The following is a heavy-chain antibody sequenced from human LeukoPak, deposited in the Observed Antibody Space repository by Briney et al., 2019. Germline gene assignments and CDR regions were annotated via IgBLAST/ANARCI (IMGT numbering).Heavy chain of an antibody. V-gene: IGHV3-48*01. D-gene: IGHD3-22*01. Sequence: GGSLRLSCAASGFTFSSHSLNWVRQAPGKGLEWVSYISSSSSTIYYADSVKGRFTISRDNAKNSLYLQMNSLRAEDTAVYYCARGAYYYEDWGQGTLVTVSS. CDR2: ISSSSSTI. CDR3: ARGAYYYED. CDR1: GFTFSSHS. J-gene: IGHJ4*02.